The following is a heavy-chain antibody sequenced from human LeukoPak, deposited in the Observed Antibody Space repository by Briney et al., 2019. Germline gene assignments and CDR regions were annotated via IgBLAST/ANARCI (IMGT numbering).Heavy chain of an antibody. D-gene: IGHD3-3*01. V-gene: IGHV1-69*05. Sequence: SVKVSCKASGGTFSSYAISWVRQAPGQGLEWMGGIIPIFGTANYAQKFQGRVTTTTDESTSTAYMELSSLRSEDTAVYYCARVRYYDFWSGYYTNWFDPWGQGTLVTVSS. CDR3: ARVRYYDFWSGYYTNWFDP. CDR1: GGTFSSYA. CDR2: IIPIFGTA. J-gene: IGHJ5*02.